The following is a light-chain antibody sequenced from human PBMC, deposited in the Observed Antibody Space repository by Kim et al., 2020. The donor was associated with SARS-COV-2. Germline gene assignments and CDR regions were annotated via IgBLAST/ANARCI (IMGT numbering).Light chain of an antibody. Sequence: GQSRTISCTGTSSDVGNYNSVACYQQHPGQAPKLMIYEVTKRPSGVPDRFSGSKSGNTASLTVSVLQAEDEAEYYCSSYAGSNNYVSGTGTKVTVL. CDR2: EVT. CDR1: SSDVGNYNS. V-gene: IGLV2-8*01. J-gene: IGLJ1*01. CDR3: SSYAGSNNYV.